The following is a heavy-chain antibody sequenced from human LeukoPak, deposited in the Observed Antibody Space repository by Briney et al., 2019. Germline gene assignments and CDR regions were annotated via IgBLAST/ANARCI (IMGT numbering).Heavy chain of an antibody. J-gene: IGHJ4*02. D-gene: IGHD2-8*02. V-gene: IGHV4-31*03. CDR2: IYYSGST. Sequence: SETLSLTCTVSGGSISSGGYYWSWIRQHPGKGLEWIGYIYYSGSTYYNPSLKSRVTISVDTSKNQFSLKLSSVTAADTAVYYCVSTPPGIPPTGGYYFDYWGQGTLVTISS. CDR1: GGSISSGGYY. CDR3: VSTPPGIPPTGGYYFDY.